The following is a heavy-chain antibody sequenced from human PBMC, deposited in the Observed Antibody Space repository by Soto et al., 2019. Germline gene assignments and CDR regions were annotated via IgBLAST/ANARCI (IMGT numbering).Heavy chain of an antibody. CDR3: ARGAGYGTAKWFDP. J-gene: IGHJ5*02. V-gene: IGHV4-30-4*01. D-gene: IGHD5-12*01. CDR1: GGSISSGDYY. Sequence: SETLSLTCTVSGGSISSGDYYWSLIPQPPGKGLEWIGYILYSGSTYYNPSLKSRISVDTSKNQFSLKLSSVTAADTAVYYCARGAGYGTAKWFDPWGQGTLVTVSS. CDR2: ILYSGST.